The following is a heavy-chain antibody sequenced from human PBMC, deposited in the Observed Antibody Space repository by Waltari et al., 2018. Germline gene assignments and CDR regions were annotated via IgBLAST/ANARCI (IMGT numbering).Heavy chain of an antibody. V-gene: IGHV1-46*01. CDR2: INPSGGST. Sequence: QVQLVQSGAEVKKPGASVKVSCKASGYTFTSYYMHWVRQAPGQGLEWMGIINPSGGSTSYAQKFQGRVTMTRDTSTSTVYMELSSLRSEDTAVYYCARGWVGFGDYIWGSYRMDDAFDIWGQGTMVTVSS. D-gene: IGHD3-16*02. J-gene: IGHJ3*02. CDR3: ARGWVGFGDYIWGSYRMDDAFDI. CDR1: GYTFTSYY.